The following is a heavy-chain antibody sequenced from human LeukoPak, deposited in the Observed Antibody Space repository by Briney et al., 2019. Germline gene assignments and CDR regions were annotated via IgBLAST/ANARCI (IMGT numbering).Heavy chain of an antibody. Sequence: GESLKISCKGSGYSFASNWIAWLRQMPGKGLEWMGIIYPGDSDTRYNPSFQGQVTISADKSISTAYLQWSSLKASDTAMYYCARSPIGYFDWLALYYWGQGTLVTVSS. D-gene: IGHD3-9*01. CDR3: ARSPIGYFDWLALYY. CDR1: GYSFASNW. J-gene: IGHJ4*02. CDR2: IYPGDSDT. V-gene: IGHV5-51*01.